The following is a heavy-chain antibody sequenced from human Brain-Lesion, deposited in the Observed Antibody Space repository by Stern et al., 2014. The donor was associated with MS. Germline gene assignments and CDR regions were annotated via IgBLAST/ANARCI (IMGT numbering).Heavy chain of an antibody. Sequence: VQLVESGAEVKKPGASVKVSCKTSGYIFTGYYIHWVRQAPGQGLEWMAWINPNTGGKKYAQKFQARVTMSRDTSISTAYVELSSLTSDDTAVYYCARDQRGITIFGVVSDYYYLGMDVWGQGTTVTVS. CDR2: INPNTGGK. CDR1: GYIFTGYY. J-gene: IGHJ6*02. D-gene: IGHD3-3*01. V-gene: IGHV1-2*02. CDR3: ARDQRGITIFGVVSDYYYLGMDV.